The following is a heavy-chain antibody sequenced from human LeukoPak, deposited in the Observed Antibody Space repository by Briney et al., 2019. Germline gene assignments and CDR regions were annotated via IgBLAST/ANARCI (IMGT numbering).Heavy chain of an antibody. CDR2: INPNSGGT. Sequence: ASVKVSCKASGYTFTGYYMHLVRQAPGHPLEWIGGINPNSGGTNYAQKFQGRVTMTRDTSISTAYLELSRLRSDHTAVYYCARGATVTTYHYYYMDVWGKGTTVTVSS. J-gene: IGHJ6*03. V-gene: IGHV1-2*02. CDR3: ARGATVTTYHYYYMDV. D-gene: IGHD4-11*01. CDR1: GYTFTGYY.